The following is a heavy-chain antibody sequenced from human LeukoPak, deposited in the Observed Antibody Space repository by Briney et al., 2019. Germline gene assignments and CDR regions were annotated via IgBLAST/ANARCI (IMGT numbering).Heavy chain of an antibody. J-gene: IGHJ4*02. CDR3: ARDLSSSWYNFMDY. V-gene: IGHV3-66*02. Sequence: PGGSLRLSCAASRFTVNSNYMSWVRQAPGSGLEWVSVIYSGGSTYYADSVKGRFTISRDNSKNTLYLQMNSLRAEDTAVYYCARDLSSSWYNFMDYWGQGTLVTVSS. CDR2: IYSGGST. D-gene: IGHD6-13*01. CDR1: RFTVNSNY.